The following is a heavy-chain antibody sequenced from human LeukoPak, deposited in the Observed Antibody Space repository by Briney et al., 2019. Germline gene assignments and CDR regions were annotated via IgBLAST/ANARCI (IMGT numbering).Heavy chain of an antibody. J-gene: IGHJ4*02. D-gene: IGHD6-6*01. CDR1: GFTFSNYW. CDR3: ARDRGFEYSDTGSFDY. Sequence: PGGSLRLSCAASGFTFSNYWMSWVRQAPGKGLEWVANIKQDGSNQYYVDSVKGRFTISRDNAKNSLFLQMNSLGAEDTAVYYCARDRGFEYSDTGSFDYWGQGTLVTVSS. CDR2: IKQDGSNQ. V-gene: IGHV3-7*01.